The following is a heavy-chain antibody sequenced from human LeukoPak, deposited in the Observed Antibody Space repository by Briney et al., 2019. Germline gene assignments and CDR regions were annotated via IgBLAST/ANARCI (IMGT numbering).Heavy chain of an antibody. D-gene: IGHD5-12*01. CDR3: ARVVATPNGYYYYYYGMDV. Sequence: GGSLRLSCAASGFTFSDYYMSWIRQAPGKGLEWVSYISSSGSTIYYADSVKGRFTISRDNAKNSLYLQMDSLRAEDTAVYYCARVVATPNGYYYYYYGMDVWGQGTTVTVSS. J-gene: IGHJ6*02. V-gene: IGHV3-11*01. CDR2: ISSSGSTI. CDR1: GFTFSDYY.